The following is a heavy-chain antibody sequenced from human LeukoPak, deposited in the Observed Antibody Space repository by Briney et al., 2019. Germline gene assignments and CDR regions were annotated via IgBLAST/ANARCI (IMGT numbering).Heavy chain of an antibody. D-gene: IGHD2-15*01. Sequence: PGGSLRLSCAASGFTFSQYWMSWVRQAPGKGLEWVAFISSDGTNKYYADSVKGRFTISRDNSKNTLYLQTNSLRAEDTAVYYCAREDSPYFDLRGRGTLVTFSS. V-gene: IGHV3-30*01. CDR3: AREDSPYFDL. CDR2: ISSDGTNK. CDR1: GFTFSQYW. J-gene: IGHJ2*01.